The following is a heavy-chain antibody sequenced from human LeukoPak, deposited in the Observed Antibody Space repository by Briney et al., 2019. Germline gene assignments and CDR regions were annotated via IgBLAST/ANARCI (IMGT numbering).Heavy chain of an antibody. D-gene: IGHD3-3*01. V-gene: IGHV4-34*01. CDR2: INHSGST. CDR3: ARVQSYYDFWSGYRYYFDY. J-gene: IGHJ4*02. Sequence: PSETLSLTCAVYGGSFSGYYWSWIRQPPGKGLEWIGEINHSGSTNYNPSLKSRVTISVATSKNQFSLKLSSVTAADTAVYYCARVQSYYDFWSGYRYYFDYWGQGTLVTVSS. CDR1: GGSFSGYY.